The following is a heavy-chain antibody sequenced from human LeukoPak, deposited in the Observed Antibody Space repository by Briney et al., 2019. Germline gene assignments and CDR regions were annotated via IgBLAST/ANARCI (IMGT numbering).Heavy chain of an antibody. CDR3: ASQNMEWELLAFDY. Sequence: ASVKVSCKASGYTFTVYYMHWLRQAPGQGLEWMGRINPNNGGTNYAQNFQGRATMTRDTSISTAYMELSSLISDDTAVYYCASQNMEWELLAFDYWGQGTLVTVSS. V-gene: IGHV1-2*06. CDR1: GYTFTVYY. J-gene: IGHJ4*02. CDR2: INPNNGGT. D-gene: IGHD1-26*01.